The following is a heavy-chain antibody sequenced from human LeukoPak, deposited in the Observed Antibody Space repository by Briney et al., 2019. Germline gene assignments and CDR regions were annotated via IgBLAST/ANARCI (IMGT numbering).Heavy chain of an antibody. Sequence: GGSLRLSCAASGFTFSSYWMHWVRQAPGKGLVWVSRINSDGSRTTYADSVKGRFTISRDNSKNTLYLQMNSLRAEDTAVYYCAKDAGYYGSGSYCDYWGQGTLVTVSS. V-gene: IGHV3-74*01. CDR3: AKDAGYYGSGSYCDY. J-gene: IGHJ4*02. CDR1: GFTFSSYW. D-gene: IGHD3-10*01. CDR2: INSDGSRT.